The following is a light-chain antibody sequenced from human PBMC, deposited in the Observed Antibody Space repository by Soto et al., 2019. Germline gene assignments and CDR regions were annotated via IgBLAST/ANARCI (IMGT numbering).Light chain of an antibody. J-gene: IGKJ1*01. CDR1: QTVNRNY. V-gene: IGKV3-20*01. CDR3: QHYGSLPWT. CDR2: DAS. Sequence: ELVLTQSPGTLSLSPGEGATLSCRASQTVNRNYLAWYQQKPGQAPRLVIYDASNRAAGFPDRFSGSGSGTDFTLTISRLEPEDFAVYYCQHYGSLPWTFGQGTKVDIK.